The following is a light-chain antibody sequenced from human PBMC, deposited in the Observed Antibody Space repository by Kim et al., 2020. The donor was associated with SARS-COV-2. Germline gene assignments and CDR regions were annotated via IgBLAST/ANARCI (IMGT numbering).Light chain of an antibody. CDR1: QTVSNF. J-gene: IGKJ1*01. CDR2: DAS. Sequence: PGESATLSCRTSQTVSNFLAWYQQNPGQPPRLLIYDASNGATGIPVRFSGSGSGTDFSLTISNLEPEDFAVYYCQYRRTFGQGTKVDIK. CDR3: QYRRT. V-gene: IGKV3-11*01.